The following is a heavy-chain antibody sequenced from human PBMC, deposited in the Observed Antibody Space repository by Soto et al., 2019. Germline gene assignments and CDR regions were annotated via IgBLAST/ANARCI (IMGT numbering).Heavy chain of an antibody. CDR1: GYTFTSYA. J-gene: IGHJ6*02. V-gene: IGHV1-3*01. CDR3: ARDAASLIFGVVIPRSYYGMDV. D-gene: IGHD3-3*01. Sequence: ASVKVSCKASGYTFTSYAMHWVRQAPGQRLEWMVWINAGNGNTKYSQKFQGRVTITGDTSVSTVYLELSSLRFEDTAVYYFARDAASLIFGVVIPRSYYGMDVWGQGTTVTV. CDR2: INAGNGNT.